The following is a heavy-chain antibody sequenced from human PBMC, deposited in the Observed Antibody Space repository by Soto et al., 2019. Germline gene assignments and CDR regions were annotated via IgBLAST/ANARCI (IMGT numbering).Heavy chain of an antibody. CDR1: GYTFTSYG. J-gene: IGHJ4*02. CDR3: ARDANYETDY. CDR2: IRVSDGLI. V-gene: IGHV1-18*01. Sequence: ASVKVSCKTSGYTFTSYGISWVRQAPGQGLEWVGWIRVSDGLIKYAERMEGRVTVTIDSSTSTAYMELRSLRPDDTAVYYCARDANYETDYWGQGTLVTVSS. D-gene: IGHD1-7*01.